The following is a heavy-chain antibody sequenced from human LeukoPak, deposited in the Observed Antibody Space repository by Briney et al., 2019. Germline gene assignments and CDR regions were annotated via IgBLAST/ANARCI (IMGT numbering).Heavy chain of an antibody. Sequence: SETLSLTCTVSGGSISSYYWSWIRQPPGKGLEWIGYIYYSGSTNYNPSLKSRVTISVDTSKNQFSLKLSSVTAADTAVYYCARVIDDYGDYYFDYWGQGTLVTVSS. CDR2: IYYSGST. J-gene: IGHJ4*02. CDR3: ARVIDDYGDYYFDY. V-gene: IGHV4-59*01. CDR1: GGSISSYY. D-gene: IGHD4-17*01.